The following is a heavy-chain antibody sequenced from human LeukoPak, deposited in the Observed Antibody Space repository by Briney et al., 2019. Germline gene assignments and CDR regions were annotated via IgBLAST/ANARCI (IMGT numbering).Heavy chain of an antibody. J-gene: IGHJ4*02. CDR3: ASLGEYSRSCYPWDY. CDR1: GFTFSSYG. V-gene: IGHV3-7*01. D-gene: IGHD6-13*01. Sequence: GGSLRLSCAASGFTFSSYGMSWVREAPGKGLEWVGNIKQDGSEKDYVDSVNGRFTISRDNAKNSLYLQMNSLRAADTAAYSCASLGEYSRSCYPWDYWGQGTLVTVSS. CDR2: IKQDGSEK.